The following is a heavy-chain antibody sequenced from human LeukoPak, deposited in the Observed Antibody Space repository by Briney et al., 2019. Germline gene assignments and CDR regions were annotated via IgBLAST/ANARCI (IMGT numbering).Heavy chain of an antibody. CDR2: LYSGSTT. CDR1: GFSVSTKY. V-gene: IGHV3-53*01. Sequence: PGGSLTFSCEGSGFSVSTKYMNWVRQAPGKGLEWVSILYSGSTTYYTDSVKGRFTVSRDDSKNTLYLHMNSLGVEDTAVYYCARVGDHYHWYLDVWGRGTLVTVSS. J-gene: IGHJ2*01. D-gene: IGHD3-10*01. CDR3: ARVGDHYHWYLDV.